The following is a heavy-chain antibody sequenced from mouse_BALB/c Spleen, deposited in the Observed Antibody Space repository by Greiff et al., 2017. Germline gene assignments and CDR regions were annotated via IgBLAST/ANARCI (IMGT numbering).Heavy chain of an antibody. J-gene: IGHJ4*01. CDR1: GFNIKDYY. D-gene: IGHD1-1*01. CDR3: ARGLIYYYGSSYRDAMDY. Sequence: VQLQQSGAELVRPGALVKLSCKASGFNIKDYYMHWVKQRPEQGLEWIGWIDPENGNTIYDPKFQGKASITADTSSNTAYLQLSSLTSEDTAVYYCARGLIYYYGSSYRDAMDYWGQGTSVTVSS. V-gene: IGHV14-1*02. CDR2: IDPENGNT.